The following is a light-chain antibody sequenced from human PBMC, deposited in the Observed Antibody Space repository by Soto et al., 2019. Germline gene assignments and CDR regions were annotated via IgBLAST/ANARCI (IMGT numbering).Light chain of an antibody. J-gene: IGLJ2*01. CDR3: NSYTSSSTLMV. CDR2: EVS. Sequence: QSALTQPASVSGSPGQLITISCTGTSSDVGDYNYVSWYQQHPGKAPKLMIYEVSNRPSGVSNRFSGSKSGNTASLTISGLQAEDEADYYCNSYTSSSTLMVFGGGTKLTVL. V-gene: IGLV2-14*01. CDR1: SSDVGDYNY.